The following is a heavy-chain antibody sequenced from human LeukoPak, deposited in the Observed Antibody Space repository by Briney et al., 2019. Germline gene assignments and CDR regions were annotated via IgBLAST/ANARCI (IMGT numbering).Heavy chain of an antibody. D-gene: IGHD3-9*01. J-gene: IGHJ4*02. Sequence: GGSLRLSCAASGFTFSSYSMNWVRQAPGKGLEWVSSISSSSNNIHYADSVKGRFTISRDNAKNSLYLQMNSLRAEDTAVYYCARVGGEDYDILTGYLFFDYWGQGTLVTVSS. CDR1: GFTFSSYS. CDR3: ARVGGEDYDILTGYLFFDY. V-gene: IGHV3-21*01. CDR2: ISSSSNNI.